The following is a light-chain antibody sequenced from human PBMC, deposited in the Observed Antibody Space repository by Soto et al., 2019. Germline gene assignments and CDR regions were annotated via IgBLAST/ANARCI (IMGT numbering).Light chain of an antibody. CDR2: DVS. Sequence: QSVLTQPASVSGSPGQSITISCTGTSSDVGGYNYVSWYQHHPGKAPKRMIHDVSNRPSGVSNRFSGSKSGNTASLTISGLQAEDEADYYCSSYIPNNSTYVFGTGTKGTV. CDR3: SSYIPNNSTYV. V-gene: IGLV2-14*03. J-gene: IGLJ1*01. CDR1: SSDVGGYNY.